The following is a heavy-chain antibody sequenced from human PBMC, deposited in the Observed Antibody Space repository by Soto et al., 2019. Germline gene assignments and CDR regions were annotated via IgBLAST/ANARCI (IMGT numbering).Heavy chain of an antibody. V-gene: IGHV3-15*01. CDR3: TTVNPYISASRGHCY. Sequence: EVQLVESGGGLVQPGGSLRLSCAASGFTFSNAWMNWVRQAPGKGLEWIGRIKKRADGGTADHATPVKGRFTISIDVSENTLYLQMNSLNTEDTAVYYCTTVNPYISASRGHCYWCQGTLGTVCS. J-gene: IGHJ4*02. CDR1: GFTFSNAW. D-gene: IGHD2-21*01. CDR2: IKKRADGGTA.